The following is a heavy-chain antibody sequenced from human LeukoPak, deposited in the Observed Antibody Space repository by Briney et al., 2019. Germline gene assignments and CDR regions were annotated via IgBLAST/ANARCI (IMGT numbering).Heavy chain of an antibody. CDR3: ARTRLETDEFYFDY. Sequence: SETLSLTCTVSGGSISSYYWSWIRQPPGKGLEWIGYIYYSGSTNYNPSLKSRVTISVDTSKNQFSLKLSSATAADTAVYYCARTRLETDEFYFDYWGQGTLVTVS. CDR1: GGSISSYY. J-gene: IGHJ4*02. V-gene: IGHV4-59*01. CDR2: IYYSGST. D-gene: IGHD3-10*01.